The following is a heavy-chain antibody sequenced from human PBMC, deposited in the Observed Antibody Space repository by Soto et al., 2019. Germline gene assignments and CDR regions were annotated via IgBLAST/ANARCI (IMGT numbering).Heavy chain of an antibody. CDR3: ARGVRYCSSTSCYTTGSDAFDI. V-gene: IGHV1-18*04. Sequence: ASVKVSCKASGYTFTSYGISWVRQAPGQGLEWMGWISAYNGNTNCAQKLQGRVTMTTDTSTSTAYMELRSLRSDDTAVYYCARGVRYCSSTSCYTTGSDAFDIWGQGTMVTVSS. D-gene: IGHD2-2*02. CDR2: ISAYNGNT. CDR1: GYTFTSYG. J-gene: IGHJ3*02.